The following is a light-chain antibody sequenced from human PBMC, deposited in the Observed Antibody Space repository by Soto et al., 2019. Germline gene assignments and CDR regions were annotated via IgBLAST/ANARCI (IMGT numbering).Light chain of an antibody. CDR2: KAS. Sequence: DLQMTQSPSALSASVGDRVTITCRASQSINSWLAWYQQKSGKAPKLLIYKASSLESGVPSRFSGSGSGTEFTLIISSLQPDDFATYYCQQYNSYPLTFGGGTKVDIK. V-gene: IGKV1-5*03. CDR3: QQYNSYPLT. J-gene: IGKJ4*01. CDR1: QSINSW.